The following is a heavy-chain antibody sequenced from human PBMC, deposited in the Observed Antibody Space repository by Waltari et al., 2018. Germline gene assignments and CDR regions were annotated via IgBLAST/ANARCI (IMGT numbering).Heavy chain of an antibody. CDR2: IYHSGST. CDR1: GYSISSGYY. V-gene: IGHV4-38-2*01. J-gene: IGHJ5*02. CDR3: ARRSGSYHGGFDP. D-gene: IGHD1-26*01. Sequence: QVQLQESGPGLVKPSETLSLTCAVSGYSISSGYYWGWIRQPPGKGLEWIGSIYHSGSTYYNPSLKSRVTISVDTSKNQFSLKLSSVTAADTAVYYCARRSGSYHGGFDPWGQGNLVTVSS.